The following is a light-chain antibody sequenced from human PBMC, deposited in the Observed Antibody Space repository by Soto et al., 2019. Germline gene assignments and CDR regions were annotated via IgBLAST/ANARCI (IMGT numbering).Light chain of an antibody. V-gene: IGKV3-20*01. CDR2: GAS. CDR1: QGIGDT. CDR3: QHYRSSPLT. Sequence: VMTQSPATLSVSPGEGATLSCRASQGIGDTLAWYQQKPGQTPRLLIYGASSRATGIPDRFSGGGSGTDFTLTISSLEPEDVAVYYCQHYRSSPLTFGGGTKVDIK. J-gene: IGKJ4*01.